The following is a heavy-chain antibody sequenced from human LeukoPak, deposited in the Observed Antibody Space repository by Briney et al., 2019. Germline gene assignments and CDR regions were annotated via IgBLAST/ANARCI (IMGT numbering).Heavy chain of an antibody. V-gene: IGHV3-74*01. J-gene: IGHJ4*02. CDR3: ASDGYSYGIDY. CDR2: INTDGSST. CDR1: GFTFSSYW. D-gene: IGHD5-18*01. Sequence: GGSLRLSCAASGFTFSSYWMHWVRQAPGKGLVWVSRINTDGSSTSYADSVKGRFTISRDNAKNTLYLQMNSLRAEDTAVYYCASDGYSYGIDYWGQGTLVTVSS.